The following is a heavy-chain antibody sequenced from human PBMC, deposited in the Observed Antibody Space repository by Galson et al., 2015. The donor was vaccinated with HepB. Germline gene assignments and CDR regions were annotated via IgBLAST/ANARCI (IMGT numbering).Heavy chain of an antibody. CDR2: IYPGDSDT. V-gene: IGHV5-51*03. CDR1: GYSFTSYW. J-gene: IGHJ3*02. Sequence: QSGAEVKKPGESLKISCKGSGYSFTSYWIGWVRQMPGKGLEWMGIIYPGDSDTRYSPSFQGQVTISADKSISTAYLQWSSLKASDTAMYYCARLYGDTRPVGGDDAFDIWGQGTMVTVSS. D-gene: IGHD4-17*01. CDR3: ARLYGDTRPVGGDDAFDI.